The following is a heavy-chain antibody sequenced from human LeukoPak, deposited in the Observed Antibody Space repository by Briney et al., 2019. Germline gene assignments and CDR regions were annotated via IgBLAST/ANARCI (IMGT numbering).Heavy chain of an antibody. CDR1: GGTFSSYA. Sequence: SVKVSCKASGGTFSSYAISWVRQAPGQGLEWMGRIIPIFGTANYAQKFQGRVTITTDESTSTAYMELSSLRSEDTAVYYCARLRGYSGYDLGDSFDYWGQGTPVTVSS. J-gene: IGHJ4*02. V-gene: IGHV1-69*05. D-gene: IGHD5-12*01. CDR2: IIPIFGTA. CDR3: ARLRGYSGYDLGDSFDY.